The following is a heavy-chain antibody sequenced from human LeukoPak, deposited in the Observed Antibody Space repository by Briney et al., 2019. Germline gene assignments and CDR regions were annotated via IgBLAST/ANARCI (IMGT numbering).Heavy chain of an antibody. CDR3: TTLSYAAAPT. Sequence: KPGGSLRLSCAASGFTFSNAWTSCVRQAPGKGLEWVSRVRSETDGGTTDYAAPVQGRFTISRDDSKNTLYLQMNSLETDDTAVYYCTTLSYAAAPTWGQGTLVTVSS. CDR2: VRSETDGGTT. D-gene: IGHD2-2*01. CDR1: GFTFSNAW. J-gene: IGHJ5*02. V-gene: IGHV3-15*01.